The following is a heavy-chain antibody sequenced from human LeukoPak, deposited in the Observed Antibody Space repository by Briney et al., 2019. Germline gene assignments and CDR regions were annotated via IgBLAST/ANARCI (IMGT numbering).Heavy chain of an antibody. Sequence: SETLSLTCTVSGGSISSYYWSWIRQPPGKGLEWIGYIYYSGSTNYNPSLKSRVTISVDTSKNQFSLKLSSVTAADTAVYYCARHRWGGIAARKYYFDYWGQGTLVTVSS. CDR2: IYYSGST. D-gene: IGHD6-13*01. CDR3: ARHRWGGIAARKYYFDY. CDR1: GGSISSYY. J-gene: IGHJ4*02. V-gene: IGHV4-59*08.